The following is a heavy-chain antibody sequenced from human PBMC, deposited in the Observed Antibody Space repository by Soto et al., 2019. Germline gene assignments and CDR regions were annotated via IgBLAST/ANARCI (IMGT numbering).Heavy chain of an antibody. CDR2: INHSGST. CDR1: GVSLSGYS. Sequence: SETLSLTCAVYGVSLSGYSWSWFRHPPGKGLEWIGEINHSGSTNYNPSLKSRVTISVDTSKNQFSLKLSSVTAADTAVYYCARGRKYYYGSGSYSNYYYGMDVWGQGTTVT. J-gene: IGHJ6*02. V-gene: IGHV4-34*01. D-gene: IGHD3-10*01. CDR3: ARGRKYYYGSGSYSNYYYGMDV.